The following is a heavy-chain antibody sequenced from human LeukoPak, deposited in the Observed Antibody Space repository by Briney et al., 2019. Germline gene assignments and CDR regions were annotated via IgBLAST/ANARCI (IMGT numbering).Heavy chain of an antibody. Sequence: GGSLRLSCAASGFTFSSYSMNWVRQAPGKGLEWVSYISSSSSTIYYADSVKGRFTISRDNAKNSLYLQMNSLRAEDTAVYYCARDRWGIAAAGPMDPWGQGTLVTVSS. CDR1: GFTFSSYS. CDR3: ARDRWGIAAAGPMDP. D-gene: IGHD6-13*01. J-gene: IGHJ5*02. CDR2: ISSSSSTI. V-gene: IGHV3-48*04.